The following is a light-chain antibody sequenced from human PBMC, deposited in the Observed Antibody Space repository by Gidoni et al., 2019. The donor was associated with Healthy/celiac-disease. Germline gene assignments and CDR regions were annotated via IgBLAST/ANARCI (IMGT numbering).Light chain of an antibody. CDR2: DAS. V-gene: IGKV3-11*01. CDR1: QSVSSY. CDR3: QQRSNWPST. Sequence: EIVLTQSPATLSLSTGESATLSCSASQSVSSYLAWYQQKPGQAPMLLIYDASTRATGIPSRFSGSGSGTEFTLTISSLEPEDFAVYYCQQRSNWPSTFGQGTKVEIK. J-gene: IGKJ1*01.